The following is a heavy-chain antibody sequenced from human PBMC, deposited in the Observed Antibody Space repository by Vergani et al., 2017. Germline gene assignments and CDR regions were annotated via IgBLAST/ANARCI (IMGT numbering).Heavy chain of an antibody. V-gene: IGHV3-33*06. CDR2: IWYDGSNK. D-gene: IGHD3-10*01. Sequence: QVQLVESGGGVVQPGRSLRLSCAASGFTFSSYGMHWVRQAPGKGLEWVAVIWYDGSNKYYADSVKGRFTISRDNSKNTLYLQMNSLRAEDTAVYYCANTYYYGSGSSEGPNSIDYWGQGTLVTVSS. J-gene: IGHJ4*02. CDR3: ANTYYYGSGSSEGPNSIDY. CDR1: GFTFSSYG.